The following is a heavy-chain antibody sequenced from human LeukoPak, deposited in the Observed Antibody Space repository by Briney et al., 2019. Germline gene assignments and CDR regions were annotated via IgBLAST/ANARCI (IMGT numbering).Heavy chain of an antibody. D-gene: IGHD6-19*01. CDR1: GFMFSRYW. CDR3: ARGSSRAVAGTDY. J-gene: IGHJ4*02. CDR2: ISSSGSTI. V-gene: IGHV3-48*04. Sequence: GGSLRLSCAASGFMFSRYWMSWVRQAPGKGLEWVSYISSSGSTIYYADSVKGRFTISRDNAKNSLYLQMNSLRAEDTAVYYCARGSSRAVAGTDYLGQGTLVTVSS.